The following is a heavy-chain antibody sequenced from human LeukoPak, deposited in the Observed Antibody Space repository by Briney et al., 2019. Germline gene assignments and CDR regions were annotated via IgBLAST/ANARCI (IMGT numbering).Heavy chain of an antibody. CDR3: TSYFDSSSSSADY. CDR1: GYTFTGYY. Sequence: ASVKVSCKASGYTFTGYYMHWVRQAPGQGLEWMGWINPNSGGTNYAQKFQGRVTMTRDTSISTAYMELSRLRSDDTAVYYCTSYFDSSSSSADYWGQGTLVTVSS. CDR2: INPNSGGT. V-gene: IGHV1-2*02. D-gene: IGHD6-6*01. J-gene: IGHJ4*02.